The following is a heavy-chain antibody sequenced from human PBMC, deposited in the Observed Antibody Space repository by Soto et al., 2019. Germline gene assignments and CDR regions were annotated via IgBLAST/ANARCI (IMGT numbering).Heavy chain of an antibody. CDR3: ARGRVHIGAPPENWLHP. J-gene: IGHJ5*02. CDR2: TYFRSKWYS. D-gene: IGHD2-21*01. CDR1: GDSVSSNTAA. V-gene: IGHV6-1*01. Sequence: SQTLSLTCAISGDSVSSNTAAWNWIRQSPSRGLEWLGRTYFRSKWYSDYAVSVKSRMTINPDTSRNQFSLHLDSVTPEDTAVYYCARGRVHIGAPPENWLHPWGQGTLVTVSS.